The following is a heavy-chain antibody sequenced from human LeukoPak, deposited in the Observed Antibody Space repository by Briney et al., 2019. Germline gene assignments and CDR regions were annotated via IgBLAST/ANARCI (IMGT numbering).Heavy chain of an antibody. CDR3: AKVVAGNIDYYFDY. J-gene: IGHJ4*02. D-gene: IGHD3-16*02. V-gene: IGHV3-23*01. Sequence: GRSLRLSCAASGFTFSNYAMSWVRQAPGKGLEWVAGISGTGGSTHYADSVKGRFTISRDNSKNTVYLRMRNLRVEHTAVYYCAKVVAGNIDYYFDYWGQGILVAVSS. CDR2: ISGTGGST. CDR1: GFTFSNYA.